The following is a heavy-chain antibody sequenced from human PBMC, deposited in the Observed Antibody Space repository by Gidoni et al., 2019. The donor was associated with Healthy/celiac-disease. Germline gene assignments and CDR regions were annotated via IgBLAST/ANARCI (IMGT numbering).Heavy chain of an antibody. CDR1: GFTFSSYG. D-gene: IGHD1-26*01. CDR3: AKAPEGAFYIFDY. J-gene: IGHJ4*02. V-gene: IGHV3-30*18. Sequence: QVQLVESGGGVVQPGRSLRLYCAASGFTFSSYGMHWVRQAPGKGLEWVAVISYDGSNKYYADSVKGRFTISRDNSKNTLYLQMNSLRAEDTAVYYCAKAPEGAFYIFDYWGQGTLVTVSS. CDR2: ISYDGSNK.